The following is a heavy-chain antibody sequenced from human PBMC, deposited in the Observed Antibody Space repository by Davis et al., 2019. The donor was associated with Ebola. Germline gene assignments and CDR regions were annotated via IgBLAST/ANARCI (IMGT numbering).Heavy chain of an antibody. CDR3: TRDLYYDDRGFDP. CDR2: IYYSGST. V-gene: IGHV4-59*01. CDR1: GVSISSYY. D-gene: IGHD3-22*01. J-gene: IGHJ5*02. Sequence: MPSETLSLTCTVSGVSISSYYWSWIRQPPGKGLEWIGYIYYSGSTNYNPSLKSRVTISVDTSKNQFSLKLSSVTAADTAVYYCTRDLYYDDRGFDPWGQGTLVTVSS.